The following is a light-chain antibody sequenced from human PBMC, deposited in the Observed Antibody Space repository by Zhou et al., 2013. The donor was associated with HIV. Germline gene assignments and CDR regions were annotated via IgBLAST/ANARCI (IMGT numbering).Light chain of an antibody. CDR3: QVYNGSPPFN. CDR1: QSVGRF. Sequence: EIVLTQSPATLSLSPGERATLSCRASQSVGRFLAWYQQKPGQAPRLLIYDTSNRATGIPARFSGSGSGTEFTLTISRLEPEDFAIYYCQVYNGSPPFNFGGGTRVE. V-gene: IGKV3-11*01. J-gene: IGKJ4*01. CDR2: DTS.